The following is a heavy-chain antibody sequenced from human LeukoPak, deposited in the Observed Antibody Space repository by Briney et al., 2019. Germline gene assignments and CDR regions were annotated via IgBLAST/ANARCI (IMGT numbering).Heavy chain of an antibody. Sequence: ASAKVSCKPSGYTFTSHAMHWVRPAPGQRLEWMGWINAGNGNTKYSQEFQGRVTITSDTSESTAYMELSSLRSEDMAVYYCARGREFGYWFDPWGQGTLVTVSS. CDR1: GYTFTSHA. CDR2: INAGNGNT. D-gene: IGHD3-10*01. J-gene: IGHJ5*02. V-gene: IGHV1-3*03. CDR3: ARGREFGYWFDP.